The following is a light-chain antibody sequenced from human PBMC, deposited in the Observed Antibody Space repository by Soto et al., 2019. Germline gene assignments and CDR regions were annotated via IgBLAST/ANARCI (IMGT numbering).Light chain of an antibody. J-gene: IGKJ4*01. Sequence: EIVMTQSPATLSVSPGERATLSCRASQSVRRSLAWYQQKPGQAPRLLIYDASTGATGIPARFSGSGSGTEFTLTISSLQSEDFATYYCQQANSFPLTFGGGTKVEIK. V-gene: IGKV3-15*01. CDR1: QSVRRS. CDR2: DAS. CDR3: QQANSFPLT.